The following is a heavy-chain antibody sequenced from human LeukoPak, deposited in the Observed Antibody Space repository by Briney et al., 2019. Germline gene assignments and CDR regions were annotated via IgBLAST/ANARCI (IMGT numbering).Heavy chain of an antibody. Sequence: PGGSLRLSCAASGFTFSDNYMSWIRQAPGKGLEWVSYISGSGTTIYYADSVKGRFTISRDNAKNSLYLQMNSLRAGDTAVYYCARTIEMATVSYFDYWGQGTLVTVSS. CDR3: ARTIEMATVSYFDY. CDR1: GFTFSDNY. CDR2: ISGSGTTI. V-gene: IGHV3-11*04. D-gene: IGHD5-24*01. J-gene: IGHJ4*02.